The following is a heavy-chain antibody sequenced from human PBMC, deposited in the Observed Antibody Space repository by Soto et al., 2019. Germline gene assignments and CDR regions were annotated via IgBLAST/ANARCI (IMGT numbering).Heavy chain of an antibody. V-gene: IGHV1-46*01. D-gene: IGHD2-2*01. CDR2: INPSGGST. Sequence: GASVKVSCKASGYTFTSYYMHWVRQAPGQGLEWMGIINPSGGSTSYAQKFQGRVTMTRDTSTSTVYMELSSLRSEDTAVYYCARSRAKDIVLVPAAPYYYGMDGWGQGTTVTVSS. J-gene: IGHJ6*02. CDR1: GYTFTSYY. CDR3: ARSRAKDIVLVPAAPYYYGMDG.